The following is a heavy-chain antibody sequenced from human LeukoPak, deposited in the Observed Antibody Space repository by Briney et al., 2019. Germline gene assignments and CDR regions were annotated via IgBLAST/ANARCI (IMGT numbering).Heavy chain of an antibody. D-gene: IGHD3-22*01. V-gene: IGHV4-59*01. CDR1: GGSISSYY. CDR3: ARHRSGYLYAVDI. Sequence: SETLSLTCTVSGGSISSYYWSWIRQPPGKGLEWIGYIYSSGSTNYNPSLKSRVTISVDTSKNQFSLKLSSVTAADTAVYYCARHRSGYLYAVDIWGQGTMVSVSS. J-gene: IGHJ3*02. CDR2: IYSSGST.